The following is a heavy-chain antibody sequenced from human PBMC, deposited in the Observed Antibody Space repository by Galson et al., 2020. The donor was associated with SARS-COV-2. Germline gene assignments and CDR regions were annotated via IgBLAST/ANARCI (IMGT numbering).Heavy chain of an antibody. CDR2: ISAHNGHT. J-gene: IGHJ4*02. D-gene: IGHD6-19*01. CDR3: ARGVAVADIYCFDY. V-gene: IGHV1-18*01. CDR1: GYTFSTYG. Sequence: ASVKVSCKASGYTFSTYGISWVRQAPGQGLEWMGWISAHNGHTKYAQNFQGRLTMTTDTSTSTAYMEVRSLRSDDTAVYFCARGVAVADIYCFDYWGQGTLVTVSS.